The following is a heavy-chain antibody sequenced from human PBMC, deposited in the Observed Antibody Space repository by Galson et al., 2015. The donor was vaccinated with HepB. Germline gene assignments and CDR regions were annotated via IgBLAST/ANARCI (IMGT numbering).Heavy chain of an antibody. J-gene: IGHJ5*02. CDR2: IGTAGDT. Sequence: LRLSCAASGFTFSSYDMHWVRQATGKGLEWVSAIGTAGDTYYPGSVKGRFTISRENAKNSLYLQMNSLRAGDTAVYYCARGSYPRGGFDPWGQGTLVTVSS. CDR1: GFTFSSYD. V-gene: IGHV3-13*01. D-gene: IGHD1-26*01. CDR3: ARGSYPRGGFDP.